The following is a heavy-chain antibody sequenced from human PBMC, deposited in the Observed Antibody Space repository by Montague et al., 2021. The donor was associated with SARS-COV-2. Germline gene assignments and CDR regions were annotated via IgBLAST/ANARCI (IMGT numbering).Heavy chain of an antibody. CDR3: ARSYYYDSSGYYPDAFDI. V-gene: IGHV3-48*03. D-gene: IGHD3-22*01. CDR2: ISSSGRTI. CDR1: GFTFSRSE. Sequence: SLRLSCAASGFTFSRSEMNWVRQAPGKGLEWVSYISSSGRTIYYADSVKGRFTISRDNAKNSLYLQMNSLRAEDTAVYYCARSYYYDSSGYYPDAFDIWGQGTMVTVSS. J-gene: IGHJ3*02.